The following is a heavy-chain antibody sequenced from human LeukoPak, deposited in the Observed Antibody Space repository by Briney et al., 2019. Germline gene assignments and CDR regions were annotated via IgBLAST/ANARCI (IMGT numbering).Heavy chain of an antibody. CDR1: GFTVSSNY. Sequence: GGSLRLSFAASGFTVSSNYMSWVRQAPGKGLEWVSVIYSGGSTDYADSVKGRFTISRDNSKNTLYLQMNSLRAEDTAVYYCARLIDYGDYRYWGQGTLVIVSS. V-gene: IGHV3-53*01. CDR3: ARLIDYGDYRY. CDR2: IYSGGST. D-gene: IGHD4-17*01. J-gene: IGHJ4*02.